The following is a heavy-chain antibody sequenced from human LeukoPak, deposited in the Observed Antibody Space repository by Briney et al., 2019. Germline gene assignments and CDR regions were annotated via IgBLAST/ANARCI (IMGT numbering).Heavy chain of an antibody. Sequence: GGSLRLSCAASGFTFSSYAMHWVRQAPGKGLEWVAVISYDGSNKYYADSVKGRFTISRVNSKNTLYLQMNSLRAEDTAVYYCARDRFTMVRGVIDYWGQGTLVTVSS. CDR2: ISYDGSNK. J-gene: IGHJ4*02. CDR3: ARDRFTMVRGVIDY. CDR1: GFTFSSYA. V-gene: IGHV3-30*04. D-gene: IGHD3-10*01.